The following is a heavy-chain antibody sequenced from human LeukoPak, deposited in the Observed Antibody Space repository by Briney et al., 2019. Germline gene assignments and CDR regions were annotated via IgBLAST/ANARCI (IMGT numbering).Heavy chain of an antibody. CDR1: GFTFSSYW. V-gene: IGHV3-7*03. CDR2: INHNGNVN. Sequence: GGSLRLSCAASGFTFSSYWMNWARQAPGKGLEWVASINHNGNVNYYVDSVKGRFTISRDNAKDSLYLQMGNLRAEDTAVYFCARGGGLDVWGQGATVTVSS. D-gene: IGHD3-16*01. J-gene: IGHJ6*02. CDR3: ARGGGLDV.